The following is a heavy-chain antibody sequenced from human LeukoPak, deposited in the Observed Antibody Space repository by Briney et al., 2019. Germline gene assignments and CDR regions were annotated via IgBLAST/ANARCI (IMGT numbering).Heavy chain of an antibody. D-gene: IGHD6-6*01. Sequence: SETLSLTCAVYGGSFGGYYWSWIRQPPGKGLEWIGEINHSGSTNYNPSLKSRVTISVDTSKNQFSLKLSSVTAADTAVYYCARGLIAARFGRADYWGQGTLVTVSS. CDR1: GGSFGGYY. V-gene: IGHV4-34*01. J-gene: IGHJ4*02. CDR2: INHSGST. CDR3: ARGLIAARFGRADY.